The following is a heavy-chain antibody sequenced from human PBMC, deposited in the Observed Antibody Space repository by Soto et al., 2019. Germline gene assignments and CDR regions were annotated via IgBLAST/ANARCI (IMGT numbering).Heavy chain of an antibody. D-gene: IGHD1-26*01. V-gene: IGHV4-59*12. Sequence: SETLSLTCTVSGASISSYYWSWIRQPPGKGLEWIGFISYSETTNYNPSLKSRVTMSLDTSKNQVSLKLSSVTAADTAVYYCARYSGTYYVYWGQGTLVTVSS. CDR3: ARYSGTYYVY. CDR1: GASISSYY. CDR2: ISYSETT. J-gene: IGHJ4*02.